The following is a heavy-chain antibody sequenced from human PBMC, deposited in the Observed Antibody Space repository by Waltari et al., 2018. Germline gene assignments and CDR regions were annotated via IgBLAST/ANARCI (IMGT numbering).Heavy chain of an antibody. Sequence: QVQLQESGPGLVKPSETLSLTCAVSGYSIRSGYYWGWIRQPPGKGLEWIGSIYLSGSTYYNPSLKSRVTRSVDTSKNQFSLKLSSVTAADTAVYYCARASRWEPYYFDYWGQGTLVTVSS. V-gene: IGHV4-38-2*01. CDR2: IYLSGST. CDR3: ARASRWEPYYFDY. J-gene: IGHJ4*02. D-gene: IGHD1-26*01. CDR1: GYSIRSGYY.